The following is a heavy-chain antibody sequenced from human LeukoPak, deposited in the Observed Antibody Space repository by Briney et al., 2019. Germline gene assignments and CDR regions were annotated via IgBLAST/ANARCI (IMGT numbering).Heavy chain of an antibody. CDR2: IYSGGST. D-gene: IGHD3-22*01. V-gene: IGHV3-66*01. CDR1: GFTVSSNY. CDR3: ARVRDSSGYFEYYYYYYGMDV. Sequence: QSGGSLRLSCAASGFTVSSNYMSWVRQAPGKGLEWVSVIYSGGSTYYADSVKGRFTISRDNSKNTLYLQMNSLRAEDTAAYYCARVRDSSGYFEYYYYYYGMDVWGQGPRSPSP. J-gene: IGHJ6*02.